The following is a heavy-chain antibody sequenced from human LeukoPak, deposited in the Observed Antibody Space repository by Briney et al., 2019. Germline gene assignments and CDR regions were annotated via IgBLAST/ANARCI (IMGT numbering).Heavy chain of an antibody. Sequence: GGSLRLSCVASGFSLSGYWMYWVRQAPGKGLEWVAHIKQDGSEKNYVDSVKGRFTISRDNAKNSLLLQMDGLRAEDAAVYYCARDKMTGDSYFDYWGQGTLVTVSS. CDR3: ARDKMTGDSYFDY. D-gene: IGHD7-27*01. CDR1: GFSLSGYW. V-gene: IGHV3-7*01. J-gene: IGHJ4*02. CDR2: IKQDGSEK.